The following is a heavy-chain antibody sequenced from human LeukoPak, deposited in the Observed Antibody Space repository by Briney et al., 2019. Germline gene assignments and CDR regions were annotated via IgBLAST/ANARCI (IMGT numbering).Heavy chain of an antibody. CDR2: INHSGST. D-gene: IGHD6-13*01. Sequence: SETLSLTCAVYGGSFSGYYWNWIRQPPGKGLEWIGEINHSGSTNYNPSLKSRVTISADTSKNQFSLKLSSVTAADTAVYYCARIAAGSYYFDYWGQGTLVTVSS. V-gene: IGHV4-34*01. J-gene: IGHJ4*02. CDR1: GGSFSGYY. CDR3: ARIAAGSYYFDY.